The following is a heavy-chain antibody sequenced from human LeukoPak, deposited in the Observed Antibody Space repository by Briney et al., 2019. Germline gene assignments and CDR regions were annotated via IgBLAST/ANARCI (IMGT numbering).Heavy chain of an antibody. CDR2: IWYDGSNK. V-gene: IGHV3-33*01. Sequence: GGSLRLSCAASGFTFSSYGMHWVRQAPGKGLEWVAVIWYDGSNKYYADSVKGRFTISRDNSKNTLYLQMNSLRAEDTAVCYCARSYGDYPNRYFDYWGQGTLVTVSS. D-gene: IGHD4-17*01. CDR3: ARSYGDYPNRYFDY. J-gene: IGHJ4*02. CDR1: GFTFSSYG.